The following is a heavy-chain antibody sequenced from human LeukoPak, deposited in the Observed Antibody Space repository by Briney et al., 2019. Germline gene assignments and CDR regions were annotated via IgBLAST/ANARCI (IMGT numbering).Heavy chain of an antibody. CDR3: ARGHSRRYYFDY. D-gene: IGHD1-26*01. CDR1: GFTFSSYA. J-gene: IGHJ4*02. V-gene: IGHV3-64*01. CDR2: ISSNGGST. Sequence: GGSLRLSCAASGFTFSSYAMHWVRQAPGKGLEYVSAISSNGGSTYYANSVKGRFTISRDNSKNTLYLQMGSLRAEDMAVYYCARGHSRRYYFDYWAREPWSPSPQ.